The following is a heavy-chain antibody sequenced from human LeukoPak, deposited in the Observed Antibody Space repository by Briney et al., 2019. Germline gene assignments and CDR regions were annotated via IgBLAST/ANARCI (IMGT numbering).Heavy chain of an antibody. Sequence: ASVKVSCKASGYTFTSYAMGWVRQAPGHGLEWMGWINTNTGNPTYAQGFTGRFVFSLDTSVSTAYLQISSLEAEDTAVYYCARPQDFGLTGMNAFDIWGQGTMVTVSS. V-gene: IGHV7-4-1*02. CDR3: ARPQDFGLTGMNAFDI. CDR1: GYTFTSYA. D-gene: IGHD7-27*01. CDR2: INTNTGNP. J-gene: IGHJ3*02.